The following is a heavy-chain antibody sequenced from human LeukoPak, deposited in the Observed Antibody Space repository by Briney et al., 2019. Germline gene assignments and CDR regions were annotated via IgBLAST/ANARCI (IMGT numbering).Heavy chain of an antibody. CDR1: GGSISGGSYY. CDR2: IYPSGST. V-gene: IGHV4-61*02. D-gene: IGHD2-15*01. J-gene: IGHJ5*02. CDR3: AKVGWGDCSGCRCYWFDP. Sequence: PSETLSPTCTVSGGSISGGSYYWSWIRQPAGKGLEWIGRIYPSGSTNYNPSLKSRVTISIDTSKNQFSLNLSSVTAADTAVYYCAKVGWGDCSGCRCYWFDPWGQGTLVTVSS.